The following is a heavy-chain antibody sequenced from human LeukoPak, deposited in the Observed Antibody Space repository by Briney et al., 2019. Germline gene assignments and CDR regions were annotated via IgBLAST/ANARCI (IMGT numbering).Heavy chain of an antibody. V-gene: IGHV3-30-3*01. CDR2: ISYDGSNK. D-gene: IGHD5-12*01. CDR1: VFTFSSYA. Sequence: GGSLRLSCAASVFTFSSYAMHWVRQAPGKGLEWVAVISYDGSNKYYADSVKGRFTISRDNSKNTLYLQMNSLRAEDTAVYYCARDGYSGDYYYGMDVWGQGTTVTVSS. J-gene: IGHJ6*02. CDR3: ARDGYSGDYYYGMDV.